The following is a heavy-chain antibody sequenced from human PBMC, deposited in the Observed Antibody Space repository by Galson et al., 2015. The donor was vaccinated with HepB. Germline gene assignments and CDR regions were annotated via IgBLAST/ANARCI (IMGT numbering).Heavy chain of an antibody. CDR1: GFTFSGYA. D-gene: IGHD1-26*01. CDR2: ISGSGGST. J-gene: IGHJ3*02. Sequence: PVQSLRLSCAASGFTFSGYAMNWVRQASGKGLEWVSAISGSGGSTYYADSVKGRFTISWDGSKNTLYLQMNSLRAEEPAVYYGAKEGYGGSSFDIWGQGTMVPVSS. V-gene: IGHV3-23*01. CDR3: AKEGYGGSSFDI.